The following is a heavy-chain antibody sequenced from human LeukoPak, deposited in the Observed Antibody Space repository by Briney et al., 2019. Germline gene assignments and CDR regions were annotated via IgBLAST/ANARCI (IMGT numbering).Heavy chain of an antibody. CDR2: IKQDGSEI. D-gene: IGHD6-13*01. J-gene: IGHJ4*02. V-gene: IGHV3-7*01. CDR3: ARARIAAANFDY. Sequence: GGSLRLSCTASGFVFRRYWMTWVRQAPGKGLEWVANIKQDGSEIYYVDSVKGRFTISRDNAKNSLYLQMNSLRAEDTAVYYCARARIAAANFDYWGQGTLVTVSS. CDR1: GFVFRRYW.